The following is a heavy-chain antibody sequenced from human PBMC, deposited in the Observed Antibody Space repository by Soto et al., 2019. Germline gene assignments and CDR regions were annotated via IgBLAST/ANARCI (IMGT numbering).Heavy chain of an antibody. Sequence: TSETLSLTCTVSGGSISSYYWSWIRQPAGKGLEWTGRIYTSGSTNYNPSLKSRVTMSVDTSKNQFSLKLSSVTAADTAVYYCAREYCSSTSCYKDYWGQGTLVTVSS. D-gene: IGHD2-2*01. J-gene: IGHJ4*02. CDR3: AREYCSSTSCYKDY. CDR1: GGSISSYY. CDR2: IYTSGST. V-gene: IGHV4-4*07.